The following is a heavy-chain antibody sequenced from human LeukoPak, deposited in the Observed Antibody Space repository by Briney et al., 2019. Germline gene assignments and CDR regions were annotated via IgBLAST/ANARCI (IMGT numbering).Heavy chain of an antibody. CDR2: IYYSGGT. CDR1: GGSTSSGVFY. CDR3: AREVGAPRHDAFDI. D-gene: IGHD1-26*01. V-gene: IGHV4-61*08. Sequence: SETLSLTCNVSGGSTSSGVFYWSWIRQPPGKGLEWIGYIYYSGGTNYNPSLKSRVTISVDTSKNQFSLKLSSVTAADTAVYYCAREVGAPRHDAFDIWGQGTMVTVSS. J-gene: IGHJ3*02.